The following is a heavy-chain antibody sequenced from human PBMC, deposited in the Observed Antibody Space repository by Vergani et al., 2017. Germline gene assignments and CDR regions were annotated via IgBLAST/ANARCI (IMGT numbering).Heavy chain of an antibody. D-gene: IGHD5-18*01. CDR1: GGSISSGGYY. J-gene: IGHJ4*02. V-gene: IGHV4-31*03. CDR3: ARAALYSYEIDY. CDR2: IYYSGST. Sequence: QVQLQESGPGLVKPSQTLSLTCTVSGGSISSGGYYWSWIRQHPGKGLEWIGYIYYSGSTYYNPSLKSRVTISVDTSKNQFSLKLRSVTAADAAVYYCARAALYSYEIDYWGQGTLVTVSS.